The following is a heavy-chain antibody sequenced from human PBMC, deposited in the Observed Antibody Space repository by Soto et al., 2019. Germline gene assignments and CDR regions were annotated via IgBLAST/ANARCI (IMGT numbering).Heavy chain of an antibody. D-gene: IGHD2-15*01. CDR3: ARAYWRGGSCYSEGGFAL. CDR1: GGSISSYY. V-gene: IGHV4-59*01. CDR2: IYYSGST. J-gene: IGHJ5*02. Sequence: SETLSLTCTVSGGSISSYYWSWIRQPPGKGLEGIGHIYYSGSTNYNPSLKSRVTISVDTSKSQFSLKLGSVTASDTAVYYCARAYWRGGSCYSEGGFALWGQGTLVNASS.